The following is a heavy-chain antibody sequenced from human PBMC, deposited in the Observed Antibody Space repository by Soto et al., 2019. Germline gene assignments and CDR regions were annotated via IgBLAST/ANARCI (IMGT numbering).Heavy chain of an antibody. Sequence: QVQLVQSGAEVKKPGASVKVSCKASGYTFTSYGISWVRQAPGQGLEWMGWISAYNGNTNYAQKLQGRVTMTTDPSTSTAYMELRSLRSDDTAVYYWARDSTTIFGVVITSNFDYWGQGTLVTVSS. CDR3: ARDSTTIFGVVITSNFDY. J-gene: IGHJ4*02. CDR1: GYTFTSYG. CDR2: ISAYNGNT. D-gene: IGHD3-3*01. V-gene: IGHV1-18*01.